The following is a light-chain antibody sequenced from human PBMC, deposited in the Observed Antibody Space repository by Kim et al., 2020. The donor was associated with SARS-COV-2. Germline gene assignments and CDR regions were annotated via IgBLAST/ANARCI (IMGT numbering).Light chain of an antibody. CDR2: STS. V-gene: IGKV1-12*01. CDR1: QGVGSW. J-gene: IGKJ1*01. Sequence: ASVGDRVTITCRASQGVGSWLAWYQQKPGKAPKLLIHSTSILQSGVPSRFSGSGSGTDFTLTISSLQPDDFATYYCQQANRFPVTFGQGTKVDIK. CDR3: QQANRFPVT.